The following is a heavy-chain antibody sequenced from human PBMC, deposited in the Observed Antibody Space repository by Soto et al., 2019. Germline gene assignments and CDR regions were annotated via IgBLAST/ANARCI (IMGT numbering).Heavy chain of an antibody. CDR2: TAYDGRNK. Sequence: QVQLVESGGGVVQPGRSLRLSCAASGYVFNHYGMHWVRQAPGKGLEWVALTAYDGRNKQYADSVKGRFTISRDDSKNTVYLQMNSLRIDDTAVYYCARWGGSRTSWYYIDYWGQGTLVTVSS. CDR3: ARWGGSRTSWYYIDY. V-gene: IGHV3-33*01. J-gene: IGHJ4*02. CDR1: GYVFNHYG. D-gene: IGHD3-10*01.